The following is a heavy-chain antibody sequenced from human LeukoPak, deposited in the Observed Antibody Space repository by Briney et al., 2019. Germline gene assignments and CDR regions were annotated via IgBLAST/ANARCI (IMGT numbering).Heavy chain of an antibody. Sequence: GGSLRLSCAASGFTFSSYGMHWVRQAPGKGLEWVAVIWYDGSNKYYADSVKGRFTISRDNSKNTLYLQMNSLRAEDTAVYYCARASEQWLVKSIDYWGQGTLVTVSS. CDR3: ARASEQWLVKSIDY. J-gene: IGHJ4*02. CDR1: GFTFSSYG. D-gene: IGHD6-19*01. V-gene: IGHV3-33*01. CDR2: IWYDGSNK.